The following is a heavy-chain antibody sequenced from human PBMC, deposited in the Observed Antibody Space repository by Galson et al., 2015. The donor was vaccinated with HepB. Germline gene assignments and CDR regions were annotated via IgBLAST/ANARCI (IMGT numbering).Heavy chain of an antibody. CDR2: INPNSGGT. D-gene: IGHD3-16*01. CDR3: ARVVEFLSPFGLGYYFDY. CDR1: GYTFTSYD. J-gene: IGHJ4*02. Sequence: SVKVSCKASGYTFTSYDMHWVRQAPGQGLEWMGWINPNSGGTNYAQKFQGRVTMTRDTSISTAYMELSRLRSDDTAVYYCARVVEFLSPFGLGYYFDYWGQGTLVTVSS. V-gene: IGHV1-2*02.